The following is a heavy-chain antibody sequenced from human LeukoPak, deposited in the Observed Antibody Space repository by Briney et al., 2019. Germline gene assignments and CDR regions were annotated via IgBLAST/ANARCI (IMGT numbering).Heavy chain of an antibody. Sequence: ASVKVSCKASGYSFTSYYMHWVRQAPGQGLEWMGIINPSGGSTSYAQKFQGRVTMTRDMSTSTVYMELSSLRSEDTAVYYCARGSYYYDSSGYYGSWGQGTLVTVSS. CDR3: ARGSYYYDSSGYYGS. D-gene: IGHD3-22*01. V-gene: IGHV1-46*01. CDR1: GYSFTSYY. CDR2: INPSGGST. J-gene: IGHJ4*02.